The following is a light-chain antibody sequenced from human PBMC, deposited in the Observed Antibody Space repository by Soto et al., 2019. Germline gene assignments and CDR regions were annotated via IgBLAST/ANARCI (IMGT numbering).Light chain of an antibody. Sequence: QSVLTQPASVSGSPGQSITISCTGTSSDVGAHNYVSWYQQHPGKAPKLVIYDASDRPSGVSNRFSGSKSGNTASLTISGLQADDEADYYCSSFTGSSTLFGGGIKLTVL. CDR2: DAS. CDR3: SSFTGSSTL. V-gene: IGLV2-14*03. J-gene: IGLJ2*01. CDR1: SSDVGAHNY.